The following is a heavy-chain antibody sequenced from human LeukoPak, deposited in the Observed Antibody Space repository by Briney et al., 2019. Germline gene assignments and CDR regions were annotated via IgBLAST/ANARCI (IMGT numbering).Heavy chain of an antibody. CDR1: GFTFSSYA. J-gene: IGHJ6*03. D-gene: IGHD3-9*01. Sequence: PGRSLRLSCAASGFTFSSYAIHWVRQAPGKGLEWVAVISYDGSNKYYADSVKGRFTISRDNSKNTLYLQMNSLRAEDTAVYYCARERYYDILTGLYYYYMDVWGKGTTVTISS. CDR2: ISYDGSNK. V-gene: IGHV3-30*14. CDR3: ARERYYDILTGLYYYYMDV.